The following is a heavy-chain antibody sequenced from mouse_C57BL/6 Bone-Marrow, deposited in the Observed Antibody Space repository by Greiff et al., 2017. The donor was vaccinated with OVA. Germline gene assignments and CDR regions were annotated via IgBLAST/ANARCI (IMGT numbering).Heavy chain of an antibody. CDR2: IYPRSGNT. Sequence: QVQLQPSGAELARPGASVKLSCTASGYTFPSYGISWVQQRTGQGLEWIGEIYPRSGNTYYNEKFKGKATLTADKSSSTAYMELRRLTSEDSAVYFCAREGWLLRGFAYWGQGTLVTVSA. CDR1: GYTFPSYG. D-gene: IGHD2-3*01. V-gene: IGHV1-81*01. J-gene: IGHJ3*01. CDR3: AREGWLLRGFAY.